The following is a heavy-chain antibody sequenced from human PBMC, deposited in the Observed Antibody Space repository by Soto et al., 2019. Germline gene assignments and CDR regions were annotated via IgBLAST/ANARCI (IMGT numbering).Heavy chain of an antibody. D-gene: IGHD3-10*01. CDR3: ARVRYGSGSYLDY. V-gene: IGHV6-1*01. Sequence: PSQTLSLPCAISGDSVSSNSTAWNWIRQSPSRGLEWLGRTYYRSKWYNDYAVSVKSRITINPDTSRNQFSMHLNSVTPEDTAVYYCARVRYGSGSYLDYWGQGTLVTVSS. CDR2: TYYRSKWYN. CDR1: GDSVSSNSTA. J-gene: IGHJ4*02.